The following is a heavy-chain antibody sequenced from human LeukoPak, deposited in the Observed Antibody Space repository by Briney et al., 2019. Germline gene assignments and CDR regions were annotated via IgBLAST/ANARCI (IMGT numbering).Heavy chain of an antibody. D-gene: IGHD1-1*01. CDR3: ASGTPAGPGAFDI. CDR1: GYSISSGYY. CDR2: IYHSGST. J-gene: IGHJ3*02. V-gene: IGHV4-38-2*02. Sequence: SETLSLTCTVSGYSISSGYYWGWIRQPPGKGLEWIGSIYHSGSTYYNPSLKSRVTISVDTSKNQFSLKLSSVTAADTAVYYCASGTPAGPGAFDIWGQGTMVTVSS.